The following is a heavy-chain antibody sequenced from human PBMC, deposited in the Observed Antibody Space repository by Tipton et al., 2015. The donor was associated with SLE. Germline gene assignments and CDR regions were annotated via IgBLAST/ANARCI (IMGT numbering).Heavy chain of an antibody. CDR2: IKEDGSQR. Sequence: SLRLSCVGSGFTISNFWMIWVRQAPGKGLEWVANIKEDGSQRYYVDSVKGRFTISRDNTKNTLYLQMDSLRAEDTAVYYCARDLTGGKDSWGQGTLLTVAS. CDR1: GFTISNFW. D-gene: IGHD3-16*01. CDR3: ARDLTGGKDS. J-gene: IGHJ5*02. V-gene: IGHV3-7*01.